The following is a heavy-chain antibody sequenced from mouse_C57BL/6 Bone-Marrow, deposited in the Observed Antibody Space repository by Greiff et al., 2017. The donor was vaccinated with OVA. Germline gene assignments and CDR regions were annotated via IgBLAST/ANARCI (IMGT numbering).Heavy chain of an antibody. D-gene: IGHD2-4*01. V-gene: IGHV5-17*01. CDR1: GFTFSDYG. CDR2: ISSGSSTI. J-gene: IGHJ3*01. Sequence: EVKLVESGGGLVKPGGSLKLSCAASGFTFSDYGMHWVRQAPEKGLEWVAYISSGSSTIYYADTVKGRFTISRDNAKNTLFLQMTSLRSEDTAMYYCARPIYYDYACFAYWGQGTLVTVSA. CDR3: ARPIYYDYACFAY.